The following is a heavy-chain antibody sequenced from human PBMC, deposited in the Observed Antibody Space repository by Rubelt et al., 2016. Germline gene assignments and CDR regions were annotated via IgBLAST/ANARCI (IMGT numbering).Heavy chain of an antibody. Sequence: GKGLEWLANIKQDGSEKYYVDSVKGRFTISRDNAKNSLYLHMNSLTAEDTAVYHCVRVMYHGSGRDVWGQGTAVIVSS. CDR2: IKQDGSEK. V-gene: IGHV3-7*01. J-gene: IGHJ6*02. CDR3: VRVMYHGSGRDV. D-gene: IGHD3-10*01.